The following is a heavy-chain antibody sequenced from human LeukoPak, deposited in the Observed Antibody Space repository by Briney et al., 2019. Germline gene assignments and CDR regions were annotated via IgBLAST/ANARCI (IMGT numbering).Heavy chain of an antibody. CDR2: ISGSGGST. V-gene: IGHV3-23*01. D-gene: IGHD3-10*01. CDR1: GFTFSSYA. CDR3: AKVAVAGSYYYYGMDV. Sequence: GGSLRLSCAVSGFTFSSYAMSWVRQAPGKGLEWVSAISGSGGSTYYADSVKGRFTISRDNSKNTLYLQMNSLRAEDTAVYYCAKVAVAGSYYYYGMDVWGQGTTVTVSS. J-gene: IGHJ6*02.